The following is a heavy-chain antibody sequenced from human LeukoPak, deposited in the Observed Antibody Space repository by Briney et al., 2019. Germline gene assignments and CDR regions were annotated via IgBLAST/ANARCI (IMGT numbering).Heavy chain of an antibody. J-gene: IGHJ4*02. V-gene: IGHV5-10-1*01. D-gene: IGHD5/OR15-5a*01. CDR3: TYSVNGHFAY. CDR1: GYSFTNYW. Sequence: GESLKISCQGSGYSFTNYWITWVRQMPGKGLEWMGRVDPVDSYTKYSPSFQGHVTISADKSISTAYLQWGSLKASDTAMYYCTYSVNGHFAYWGRGTLVTVSS. CDR2: VDPVDSYT.